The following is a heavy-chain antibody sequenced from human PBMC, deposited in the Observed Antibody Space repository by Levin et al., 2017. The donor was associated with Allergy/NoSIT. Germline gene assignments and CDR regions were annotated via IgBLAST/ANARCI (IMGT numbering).Heavy chain of an antibody. J-gene: IGHJ4*02. CDR2: INAGNGNT. Sequence: ASVKVSCKASGYTFTSYAMHWVRQAPGQRLEWMGWINAGNGNTKYSQKFQGRVTITRDTSASTAYMELSSLRSEDTAVYYCARVRTYYYGSGSYYNQYYFDYWGQGTLVTVSS. CDR3: ARVRTYYYGSGSYYNQYYFDY. CDR1: GYTFTSYA. V-gene: IGHV1-3*01. D-gene: IGHD3-10*01.